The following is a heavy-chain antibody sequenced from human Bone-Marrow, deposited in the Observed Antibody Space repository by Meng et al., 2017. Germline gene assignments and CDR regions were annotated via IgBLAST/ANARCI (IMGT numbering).Heavy chain of an antibody. CDR3: ARAYGGSVESQWFDY. D-gene: IGHD4-23*01. V-gene: IGHV3-33*01. Sequence: GESLKISCAASGFTFSSYGMHSVRQAPGKGLEWVAVIWYDGSNKYYADSVKGRFTISRDNSKNTLYQQMNSLRAEDTAVYYCARAYGGSVESQWFDYWGQGTLVTVSS. CDR2: IWYDGSNK. J-gene: IGHJ4*02. CDR1: GFTFSSYG.